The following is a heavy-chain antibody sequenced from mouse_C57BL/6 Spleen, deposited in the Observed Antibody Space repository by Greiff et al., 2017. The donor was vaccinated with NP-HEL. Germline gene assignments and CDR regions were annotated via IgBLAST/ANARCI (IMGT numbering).Heavy chain of an antibody. J-gene: IGHJ4*01. Sequence: QVQLQQSVAELVRPGTSVKVSCKASGYAFTNYLIEWVKQRPGQGLEWIGVINPGSGGTNYNEKFKGKATLTADKSSSTAYMQLSSLTSEDSAVYFCARGGGGDYWGQGTSVTVSS. CDR3: ARGGGGDY. V-gene: IGHV1-54*01. CDR1: GYAFTNYL. CDR2: INPGSGGT.